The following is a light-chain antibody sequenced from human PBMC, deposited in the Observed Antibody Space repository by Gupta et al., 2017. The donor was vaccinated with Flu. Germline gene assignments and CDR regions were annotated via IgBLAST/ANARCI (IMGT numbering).Light chain of an antibody. CDR1: QGVNSY. CDR3: QQYDNSPWT. CDR2: AAS. V-gene: IGKV1-8*01. Sequence: IRLTQSPSSISASTGDAVTITCRASQGVNSYLAWYLQKPGKAPQLLIYAASTLQSGVPSRVSGSGSGTEFTLTISRLQSEDFATYYCQQYDNSPWTFGQGTKVEIK. J-gene: IGKJ1*01.